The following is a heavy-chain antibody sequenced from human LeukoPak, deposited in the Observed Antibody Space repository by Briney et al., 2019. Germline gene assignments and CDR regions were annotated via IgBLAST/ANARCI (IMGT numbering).Heavy chain of an antibody. D-gene: IGHD2-2*01. J-gene: IGHJ4*02. CDR3: ARRAGMTSVDY. CDR2: INHGGST. Sequence: GSLRLSCAASGFTVSSNYMSWVRQAPGKGLEWIGEINHGGSTNYNPALKSRVTISVDTSKSQFSLKLTSATAADTAVYYCARRAGMTSVDYWGQGTLVTVST. V-gene: IGHV4-34*01. CDR1: GFTVSSNY.